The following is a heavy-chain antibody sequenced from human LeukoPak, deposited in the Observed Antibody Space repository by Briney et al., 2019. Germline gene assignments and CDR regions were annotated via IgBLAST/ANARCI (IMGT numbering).Heavy chain of an antibody. V-gene: IGHV1-69*05. CDR1: GGTFSSYA. D-gene: IGHD6-13*01. CDR3: ARGPGIAAAGRVWFDP. CDR2: IIPIFGTA. Sequence: ASVKVSCKASGGTFSSYAISWVRQAPGQGLEWMGGIIPIFGTANYAQKFQGRVTITRNTSISTAYMELSSLRSEDTAVYYCARGPGIAAAGRVWFDPWGQGTLVTVSS. J-gene: IGHJ5*02.